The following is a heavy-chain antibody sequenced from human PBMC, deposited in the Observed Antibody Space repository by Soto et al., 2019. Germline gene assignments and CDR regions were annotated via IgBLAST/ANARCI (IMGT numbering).Heavy chain of an antibody. CDR2: IIPIFGKA. D-gene: IGHD1-7*01. J-gene: IGHJ4*02. V-gene: IGHV1-69*13. Sequence: ASVKVSCKASGGTFRNYAFSWVRQAPGQGLEWMGGIIPIFGKANYEQRFQGRLTITADESTSTAYMELNSLRSEDTAVYFCARDLYINWYYPLDSWGQGTPVTVSS. CDR1: GGTFRNYA. CDR3: ARDLYINWYYPLDS.